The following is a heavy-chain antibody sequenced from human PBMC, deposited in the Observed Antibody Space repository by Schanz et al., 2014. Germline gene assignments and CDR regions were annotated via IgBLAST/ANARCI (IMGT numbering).Heavy chain of an antibody. D-gene: IGHD3-10*01. CDR1: GFSFSDYS. CDR3: ARATNQPRYGSGRPPIDY. V-gene: IGHV3-48*01. J-gene: IGHJ4*02. Sequence: EVQLVESGGGLVQSGGSLRLSCAASGFSFSDYSMNWVRQAPGKGLEWISYIKISGDVFYTDSVKGRFTISRDNAKNTLYLQMNSLRAEDTAVYFCARATNQPRYGSGRPPIDYWGQGTLVTVSS. CDR2: IKISGDV.